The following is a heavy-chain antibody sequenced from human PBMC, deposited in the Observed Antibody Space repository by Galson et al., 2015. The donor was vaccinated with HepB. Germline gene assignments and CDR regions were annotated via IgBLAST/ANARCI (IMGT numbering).Heavy chain of an antibody. CDR1: GYTFTSYY. CDR2: INPSGGST. D-gene: IGHD3-10*01. V-gene: IGHV1-46*04. CDR3: ARDERTMVRGVVY. Sequence: SVKVSCKASGYTFTSYYMHWVRQAPGQGLEWMGIINPSGGSTSYAQKLQGRVTMTRDTSTSTVYMELSSLRSEDTAVYYCARDERTMVRGVVYWGQGTLVTVSS. J-gene: IGHJ4*02.